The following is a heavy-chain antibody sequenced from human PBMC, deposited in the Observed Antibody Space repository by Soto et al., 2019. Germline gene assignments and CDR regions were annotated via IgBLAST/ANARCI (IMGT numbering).Heavy chain of an antibody. V-gene: IGHV3-23*01. D-gene: IGHD3-3*01. CDR2: ISGSGGST. CDR3: AKVRGKYDFWSGYGENYFDY. J-gene: IGHJ4*02. Sequence: GGSLRLSCAASGFTFSSYAMSWVRQAPGKGLEWVSAISGSGGSTYYADSVKGRFTISRDNSKNTLYLQMNSLRAEDTAVYYCAKVRGKYDFWSGYGENYFDYWGQGTLVTVSS. CDR1: GFTFSSYA.